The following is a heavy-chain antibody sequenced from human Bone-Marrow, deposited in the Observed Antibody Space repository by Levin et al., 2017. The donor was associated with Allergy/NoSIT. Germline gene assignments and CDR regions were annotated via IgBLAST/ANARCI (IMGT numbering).Heavy chain of an antibody. D-gene: IGHD2-2*01. CDR1: GGSISGYY. Sequence: SETLSLTCSVSGGSISGYYWAWIRQPAGKGLEWIGRIYPTGSTNYNPSLQNRVTMSIDTSKNQFSLKMTSVTAADTAVYYCAKDDGNPGYQGMDVWGQGTTVTVS. CDR3: AKDDGNPGYQGMDV. V-gene: IGHV4-4*07. J-gene: IGHJ6*02. CDR2: IYPTGST.